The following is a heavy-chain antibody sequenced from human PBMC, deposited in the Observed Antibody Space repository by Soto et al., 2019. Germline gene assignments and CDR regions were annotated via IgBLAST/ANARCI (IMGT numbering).Heavy chain of an antibody. J-gene: IGHJ4*02. Sequence: NSMKCARHSSEKRLEWVSVVYSGGTTYYADSVRGRFTVSRDDSKNTLFLQMSSLRAEDTAVYYCARAGSPFDSDSSPYWGFHHWGQGTLLTVS. V-gene: IGHV3-53*01. D-gene: IGHD3-22*01. CDR1: NS. CDR3: ARAGSPFDSDSSPYWGFHH. CDR2: VYSGGTT.